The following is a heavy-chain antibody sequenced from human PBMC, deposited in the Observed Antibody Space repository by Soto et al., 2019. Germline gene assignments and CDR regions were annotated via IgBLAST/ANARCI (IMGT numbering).Heavy chain of an antibody. Sequence: EVQLVESGGGLVKPGGSLRLSCAASGFTFSSYSMNWVHQAPGKGLEWVSSISSSSSYIYYADSVKGRFTISRDNAKNSLYLQMNSLRAEDTAVYYCARGYCSGGSCYSFPVDYWGQGTLVTVSS. CDR2: ISSSSSYI. CDR1: GFTFSSYS. D-gene: IGHD2-15*01. J-gene: IGHJ4*02. CDR3: ARGYCSGGSCYSFPVDY. V-gene: IGHV3-21*01.